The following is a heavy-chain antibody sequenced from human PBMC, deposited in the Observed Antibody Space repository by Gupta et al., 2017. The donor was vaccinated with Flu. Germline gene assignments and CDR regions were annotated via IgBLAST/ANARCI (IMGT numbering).Heavy chain of an antibody. CDR1: GFTFSSHG. CDR2: IWDDNKYN. J-gene: IGHJ4*02. V-gene: IGHV3-33*03. Sequence: QVKLVESGGAVVQPGGSLRLSCAASGFTFSSHGMNWVRQTPGKGLEWVELIWDDNKYNYNGDSLKGRFTISRDNTEDTEYLQMNSLRVEDMGLSYCAKSVYGVGGGCYSPAGLWGQGTKVTVAS. D-gene: IGHD2-21*01. CDR3: AKSVYGVGGGCYSPAGL.